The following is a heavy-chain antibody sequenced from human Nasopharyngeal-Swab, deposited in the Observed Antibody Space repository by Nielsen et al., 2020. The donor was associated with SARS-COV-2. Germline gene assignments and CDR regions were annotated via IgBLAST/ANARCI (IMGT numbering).Heavy chain of an antibody. CDR3: ASAGITMVRGVPQYYYYGMDV. CDR2: IYYSGST. J-gene: IGHJ6*02. CDR1: GGSISSYY. V-gene: IGHV4-59*12. D-gene: IGHD3-10*01. Sequence: SETLSLTCTVSGGSISSYYWSWIRQPPGKGLEWIGYIYYSGSTNYNPSLKSRVTISVDTSKNQFSLKLSSVTAADTAVYYCASAGITMVRGVPQYYYYGMDVWGQGTTVTVSS.